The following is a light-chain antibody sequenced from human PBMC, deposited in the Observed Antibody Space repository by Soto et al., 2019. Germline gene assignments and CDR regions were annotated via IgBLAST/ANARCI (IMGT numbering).Light chain of an antibody. Sequence: VLTQSPDTLSLSPGERTTLSCRPSQNFRGTDLACYQQKPGHPPSLLISRGSSRAPGIPDRFSGRGSGTEFTLTISRLEPEDFAVYYCQDYGTSAPWTFGQGT. CDR1: QNFRGTD. J-gene: IGKJ1*01. CDR3: QDYGTSAPWT. V-gene: IGKV3-20*01. CDR2: RGS.